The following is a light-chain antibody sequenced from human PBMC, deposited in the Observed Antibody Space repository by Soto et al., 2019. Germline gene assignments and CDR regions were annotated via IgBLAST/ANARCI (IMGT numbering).Light chain of an antibody. Sequence: EIVLTQSPATLSLSPGERATISCRASQSVSSYLAWYQQKPGQAPRLLIYVASNRATGIPARFSGSGSGTDFTLTISSLEPEDFAVYYCQQRSNWPPTFGQGTKV. CDR2: VAS. CDR3: QQRSNWPPT. CDR1: QSVSSY. V-gene: IGKV3-11*01. J-gene: IGKJ1*01.